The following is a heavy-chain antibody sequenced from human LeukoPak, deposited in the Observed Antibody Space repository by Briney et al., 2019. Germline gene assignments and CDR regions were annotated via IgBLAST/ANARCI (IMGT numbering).Heavy chain of an antibody. D-gene: IGHD6-13*01. J-gene: IGHJ5*01. CDR2: FVLEDGER. CDR3: ATLDLPPSTAAVAS. V-gene: IGHV1-24*01. CDR1: GYTLSELS. Sequence: VASVKVSCKVSGYTLSELSIHWVRQGPGKGLEWMAGFVLEDGERIYAQKFRGRVRVTEDPSTDTAYMELSSLRSEDTAVYYCATLDLPPSTAAVASWGQGTLVTVSS.